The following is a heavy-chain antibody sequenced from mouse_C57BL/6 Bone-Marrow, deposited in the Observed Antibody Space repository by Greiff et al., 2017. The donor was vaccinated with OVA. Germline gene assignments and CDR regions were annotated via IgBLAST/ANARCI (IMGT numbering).Heavy chain of an antibody. V-gene: IGHV5-12*01. J-gene: IGHJ4*01. D-gene: IGHD2-10*01. Sequence: EVKLVESGGGLVQPGGSLKLSCAASGFTFSDYYMYWVRQTPEKRLEWVAYISNGGGSTYYPDTVKGRFTISRDNAKNTLYLQMSRLKSEDTAMYYCARRLLWRGCNAMDYWGQGTSVTVSS. CDR3: ARRLLWRGCNAMDY. CDR1: GFTFSDYY. CDR2: ISNGGGST.